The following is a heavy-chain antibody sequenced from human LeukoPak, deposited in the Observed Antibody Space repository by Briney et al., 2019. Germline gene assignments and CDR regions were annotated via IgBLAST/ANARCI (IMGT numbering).Heavy chain of an antibody. CDR1: GFTFSDYY. CDR3: ARVNILRCFDWLWFDP. D-gene: IGHD3-9*01. V-gene: IGHV3-11*01. CDR2: ISSSGSTI. J-gene: IGHJ5*02. Sequence: GGSLRLSCAASGFTFSDYYMSWIRQAPGKGLEWVSYISSSGSTIYYADSVKGRFTISRDNAKNSLYLQMNSLRAEDTAVYYCARVNILRCFDWLWFDPWGQGTLVTVSS.